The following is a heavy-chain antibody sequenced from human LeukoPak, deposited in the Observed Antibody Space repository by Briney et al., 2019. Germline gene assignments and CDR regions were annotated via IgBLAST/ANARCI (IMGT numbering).Heavy chain of an antibody. CDR1: GGTFSSYA. J-gene: IGHJ4*02. D-gene: IGHD6-19*01. Sequence: GASVKVSCKASGGTFSSYAISWVRQAPGQGLEWMGGIIPIFGTANYAQKFQGRVTITTDESTSAAYMELSSLRSEDTAVYYCARGSDSSGWEFDYWGQGTLVTVSS. CDR2: IIPIFGTA. V-gene: IGHV1-69*05. CDR3: ARGSDSSGWEFDY.